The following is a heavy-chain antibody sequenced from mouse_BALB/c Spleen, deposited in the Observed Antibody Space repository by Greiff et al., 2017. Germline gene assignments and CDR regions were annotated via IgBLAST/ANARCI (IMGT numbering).Heavy chain of an antibody. CDR1: GFTFSSYA. Sequence: EVQRVESGGGLVKPGGSLKLSCAASGFTFSSYAMSWVRQTPEKRLEWVASISSGGSTYYPDSVKGRFTISRDNARNILYLQMSSLRSEDTAMYYCARGGGYDGYYLDYWGQGTTLIVSS. D-gene: IGHD2-3*01. V-gene: IGHV5-6-5*01. CDR3: ARGGGYDGYYLDY. CDR2: ISSGGST. J-gene: IGHJ2*01.